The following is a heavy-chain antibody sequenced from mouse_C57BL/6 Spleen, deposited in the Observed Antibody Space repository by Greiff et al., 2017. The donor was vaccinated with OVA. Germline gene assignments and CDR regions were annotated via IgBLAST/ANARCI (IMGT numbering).Heavy chain of an antibody. V-gene: IGHV1-18*01. CDR2: INPNNGGT. D-gene: IGHD1-1*01. J-gene: IGHJ3*01. CDR1: GYTFTDYN. Sequence: EVQLQQSGPELVKPGASVKIPCKASGYTFTDYNMDWVKQSHGKSLEWIGDINPNNGGTNYNQKFKGKATLTVDQSSSTAYMELRSLTSKDTAVYYCARRLRSPSFAYWGQGTLVTVSA. CDR3: ARRLRSPSFAY.